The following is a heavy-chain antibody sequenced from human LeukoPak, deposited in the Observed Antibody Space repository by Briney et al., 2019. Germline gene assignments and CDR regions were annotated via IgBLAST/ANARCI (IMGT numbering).Heavy chain of an antibody. CDR1: GGTFGIYG. D-gene: IGHD1-7*01. CDR2: IIPMYRTP. V-gene: IGHV1-69*05. CDR3: ARGATGTTFYHWLDP. Sequence: SVKVSCKASGGTFGIYGMSWVRQAPGQGLEWMGGIIPMYRTPTYAERFEGRVTISTDDSTSTVHMELSSQRSEDTAVYYCARGATGTTFYHWLDPWGQGTLVTVSS. J-gene: IGHJ5*02.